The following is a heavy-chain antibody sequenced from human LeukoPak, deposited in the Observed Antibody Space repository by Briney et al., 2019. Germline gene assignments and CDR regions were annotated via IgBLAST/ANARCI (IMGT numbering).Heavy chain of an antibody. CDR3: VAVISFGGLISN. Sequence: PSETLSLTCTVSGGSIGSSTYYWGWIRQPPGKGLEWIASIYFSGSTHYLPSLKRRLTISLDTSKSQFSLKLSSVTAADTAMYYCVAVISFGGLISNWGQGTQVTVSS. CDR1: GGSIGSSTYY. V-gene: IGHV4-39*07. CDR2: IYFSGST. D-gene: IGHD3-16*01. J-gene: IGHJ4*02.